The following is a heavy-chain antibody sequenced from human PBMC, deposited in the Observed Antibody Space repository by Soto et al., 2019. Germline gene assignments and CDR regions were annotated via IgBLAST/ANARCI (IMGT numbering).Heavy chain of an antibody. Sequence: QVQLVQSGAEVKKPGALVKVSCKASGYTFTGYYMHWVRQAPGQGLEWMGWINPNSGGTNYAQKFQGRVTMTRDTSISTAYMELSRLRSDDTAVYYCARGVLFGEVGFYYYYGMDVWGQGTTVTVSS. D-gene: IGHD3-10*01. V-gene: IGHV1-2*02. CDR3: ARGVLFGEVGFYYYYGMDV. J-gene: IGHJ6*02. CDR2: INPNSGGT. CDR1: GYTFTGYY.